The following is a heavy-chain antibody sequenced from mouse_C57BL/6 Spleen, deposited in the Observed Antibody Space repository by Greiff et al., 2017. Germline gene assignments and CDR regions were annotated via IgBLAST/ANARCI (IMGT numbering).Heavy chain of an antibody. CDR3: ARLSTLYYFDY. D-gene: IGHD5-1*01. CDR2: IYPGDGDT. V-gene: IGHV1-82*01. CDR1: GYAFSSSW. J-gene: IGHJ2*01. Sequence: VKLVESGPELVKPGASVKISCKASGYAFSSSWMNWVKQRPGKGLEWIGRIYPGDGDTNYNGKFKGKATLTADKSSSSAYMQLSSLTSEDSAVYFCARLSTLYYFDYWGQGTTLTVSS.